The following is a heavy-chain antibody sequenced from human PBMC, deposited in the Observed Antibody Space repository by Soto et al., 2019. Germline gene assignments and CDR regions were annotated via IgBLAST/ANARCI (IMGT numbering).Heavy chain of an antibody. D-gene: IGHD2-15*01. V-gene: IGHV3-23*01. J-gene: IGHJ3*02. CDR1: GFTFSGYA. CDR2: LGGSNSDT. CDR3: AKDKVDHNSVWDPFDI. Sequence: GGSLRLSCAASGFTFSGYAMSWVRQAPGKGLEWVSGLGGSNSDTHYAASVEGRFTVSRDNSRSTLFLQMNSLRVEDTAVYYCAKDKVDHNSVWDPFDIWGQGTMVTDSS.